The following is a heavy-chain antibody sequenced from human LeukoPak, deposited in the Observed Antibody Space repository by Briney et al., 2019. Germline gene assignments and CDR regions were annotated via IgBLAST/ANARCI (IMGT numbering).Heavy chain of an antibody. CDR2: IKSKTDGVTT. CDR1: GFTFSNAC. Sequence: PGGSLRLSCAASGFTFSNACMRWVRQAPGRGLECVGRIKSKTDGVTTDYAAPVKGRFTISRDHSKNTLSLQMNSLKTEHTAVYYCTTLRLIVATIGSGDYWGQGTLVTVSS. V-gene: IGHV3-15*01. CDR3: TTLRLIVATIGSGDY. J-gene: IGHJ4*02. D-gene: IGHD5-12*01.